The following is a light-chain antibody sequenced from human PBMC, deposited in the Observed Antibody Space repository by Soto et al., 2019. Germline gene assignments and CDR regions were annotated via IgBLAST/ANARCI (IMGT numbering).Light chain of an antibody. Sequence: AIQMTQSPSSLSAFVGDRVTITCRASQGIRNDLGWYQQKPGKAPKLLIYAASILQSGVPSRFSGSGSGTDFTLTIGSLQTEDFATYYCLQDYAYPLTFGGGTKVDIK. J-gene: IGKJ4*01. V-gene: IGKV1-6*01. CDR1: QGIRND. CDR2: AAS. CDR3: LQDYAYPLT.